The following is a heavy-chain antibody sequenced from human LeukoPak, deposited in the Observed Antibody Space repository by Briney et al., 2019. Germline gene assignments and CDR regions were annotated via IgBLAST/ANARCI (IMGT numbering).Heavy chain of an antibody. CDR2: ISGTGGSA. D-gene: IGHD5-18*01. CDR1: GFTFSSYA. V-gene: IGHV3-23*01. J-gene: IGHJ4*02. CDR3: ARCGDSYGPIDY. Sequence: GGSLRLSCAASGFTFSSYAMSWARQAPRKGLEWVSAISGTGGSAYYADSVKGRFTISRDNSKSTLYLQLNSLRPEDTAVYYCARCGDSYGPIDYWGLGTLVTVSS.